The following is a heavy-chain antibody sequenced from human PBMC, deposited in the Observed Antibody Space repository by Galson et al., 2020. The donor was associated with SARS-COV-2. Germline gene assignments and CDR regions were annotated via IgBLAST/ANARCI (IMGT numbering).Heavy chain of an antibody. J-gene: IGHJ6*02. CDR3: ARWLGGYYGMDV. CDR2: IWYDGSNK. CDR1: GFTFSSYG. D-gene: IGHD3-10*01. Sequence: GESLKISCAASGFTFSSYGMHWVRQAPGKGLEWVAVIWYDGSNKYYADSVKGRFTISRDNSKNTLYLQMNSLRAEDTAVYYCARWLGGYYGMDVWGQGTTVTVSS. V-gene: IGHV3-33*01.